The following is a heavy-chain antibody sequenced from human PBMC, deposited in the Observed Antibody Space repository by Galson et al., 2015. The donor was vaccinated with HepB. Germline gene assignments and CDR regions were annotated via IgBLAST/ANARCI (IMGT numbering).Heavy chain of an antibody. D-gene: IGHD6-13*01. J-gene: IGHJ6*02. CDR2: INPNSGGT. Sequence: SVKVSCKASGYTFTGYYMHWVRQAPGQGLEWMGWINPNSGGTNYAQKFQGWVTMTRDTSISTAYTELSRLRSDDTAVYYCATFNPHAAGKGIDYYYGMDVWGQGTTVTVSS. CDR3: ATFNPHAAGKGIDYYYGMDV. V-gene: IGHV1-2*04. CDR1: GYTFTGYY.